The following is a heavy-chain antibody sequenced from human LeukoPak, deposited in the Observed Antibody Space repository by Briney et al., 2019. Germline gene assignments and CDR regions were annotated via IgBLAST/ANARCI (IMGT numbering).Heavy chain of an antibody. V-gene: IGHV1-69*01. CDR2: FIPIFGTA. D-gene: IGHD3-3*01. J-gene: IGHJ4*02. Sequence: SVKVSCKASGGTFSSYGISWVREGPGQGLEWMGGFIPIFGTANYAQKFQGRVTITADESTSTAYMELSSLRSEDTAVYYSAIAPGEILRFFEWLFYWGQGTLVTVSS. CDR3: AIAPGEILRFFEWLFY. CDR1: GGTFSSYG.